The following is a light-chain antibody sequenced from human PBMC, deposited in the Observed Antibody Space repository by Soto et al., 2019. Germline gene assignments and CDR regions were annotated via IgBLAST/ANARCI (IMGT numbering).Light chain of an antibody. J-gene: IGKJ2*01. CDR2: DAS. V-gene: IGKV1-33*01. CDR1: QDIGNF. CDR3: HQYDNVPQT. Sequence: DIQMTQSPSSLSASVGDRVTITCQASQDIGNFLNWYQQKPGKAPKLLIYDASNLQTGVPSRFSGSGSGTHFTVTISSLQPEDSVTYYCHQYDNVPQTFGQGTKLEIK.